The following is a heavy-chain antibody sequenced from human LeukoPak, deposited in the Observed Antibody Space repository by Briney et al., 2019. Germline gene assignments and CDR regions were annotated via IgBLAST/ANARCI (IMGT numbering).Heavy chain of an antibody. Sequence: GASGKVCCKASGYTFTGYYMDWVRQAPGQGLDWRGWINPNSGGTNYAQKFQCRVTMTRDTSISTAYMELSRLRPDAPAVYYRATTWGSGSYYDYWGQGTLVTVSS. J-gene: IGHJ4*02. CDR2: INPNSGGT. CDR1: GYTFTGYY. V-gene: IGHV1-2*02. D-gene: IGHD3-10*01. CDR3: ATTWGSGSYYDY.